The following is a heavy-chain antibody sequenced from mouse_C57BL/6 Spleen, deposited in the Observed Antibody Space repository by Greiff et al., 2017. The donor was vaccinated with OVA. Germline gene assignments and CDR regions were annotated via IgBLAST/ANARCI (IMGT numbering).Heavy chain of an antibody. CDR2: INPNNGGT. J-gene: IGHJ2*01. D-gene: IGHD2-4*01. CDR3: ARNDYNYFDH. CDR1: GYTFTDYY. V-gene: IGHV1-26*01. Sequence: EVQLQQSGPELVKPGASVKISCKASGYTFTDYYMNWVKQSHGKSLEWIGDINPNNGGTSYNQKFKGKATLTVDKSSSTAYMELRSLTSEDSAVYYCARNDYNYFDHRGQGTNPPVSS.